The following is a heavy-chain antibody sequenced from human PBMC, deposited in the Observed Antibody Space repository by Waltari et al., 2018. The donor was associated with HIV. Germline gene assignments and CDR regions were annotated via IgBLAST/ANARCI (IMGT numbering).Heavy chain of an antibody. V-gene: IGHV7-4-1*02. D-gene: IGHD1-26*01. Sequence: QVQLVQSGSELTKPGASVKVCCKASGYTFINYAMTWVREAPGQGLEWMGWNNTNTGNPTHAQGFTGRFVFPLDTSVSTAYLQISSLKTEDTAVYYCARAREWELLYPIDYWGQGTLVTVS. CDR2: NNTNTGNP. CDR1: GYTFINYA. J-gene: IGHJ4*02. CDR3: ARAREWELLYPIDY.